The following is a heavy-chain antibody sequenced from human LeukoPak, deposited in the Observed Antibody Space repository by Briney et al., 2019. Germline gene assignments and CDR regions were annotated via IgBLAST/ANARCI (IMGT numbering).Heavy chain of an antibody. CDR2: VKSKADGETT. J-gene: IGHJ3*02. D-gene: IGHD6-19*01. CDR3: ARGQWLTFDVFDM. Sequence: GGSLRLSCAASGFTFSQAWMTWVRQAPGKGLEWIGRVKSKADGETTDYAAPVKGRFTISRDNAKNSLYLQMNILRAEDTAVYYCARGQWLTFDVFDMWGQGTMVTVSS. CDR1: GFTFSQAW. V-gene: IGHV3-15*01.